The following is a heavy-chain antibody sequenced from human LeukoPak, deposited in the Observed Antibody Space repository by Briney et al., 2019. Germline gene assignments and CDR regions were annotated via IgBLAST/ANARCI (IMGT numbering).Heavy chain of an antibody. J-gene: IGHJ5*02. CDR1: GGSISSYY. Sequence: SETLSLTCTVSGGSISSYYWSWIRQPPGKGLEWIGYIYYSGSTNYNPSLKSRVTISVDTSKNQFSLKLSSVTAADTAVYYCARDRFGYNWFDPWGQGTLVSVSS. D-gene: IGHD3-10*01. V-gene: IGHV4-59*01. CDR2: IYYSGST. CDR3: ARDRFGYNWFDP.